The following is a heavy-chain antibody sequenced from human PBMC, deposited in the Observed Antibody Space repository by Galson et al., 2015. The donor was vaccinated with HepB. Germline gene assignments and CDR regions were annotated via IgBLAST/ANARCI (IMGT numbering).Heavy chain of an antibody. CDR3: ARGGYSLDF. CDR2: IYYTGTT. D-gene: IGHD1-26*01. Sequence: SETLSLTCTVSGGSISTYYWSWIRQTPGKRPEWIGYIYYTGTTNYNPSLESRVTISVDTSRNIFALRLTSVTATGTAVYYCARGGYSLDFWSRGTLVTVSS. V-gene: IGHV4-59*01. J-gene: IGHJ4*02. CDR1: GGSISTYY.